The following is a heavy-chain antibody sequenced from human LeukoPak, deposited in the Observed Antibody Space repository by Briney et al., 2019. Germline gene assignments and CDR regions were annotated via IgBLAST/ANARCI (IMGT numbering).Heavy chain of an antibody. Sequence: GGSLRLSCAASGFTFSDYYMSWIRQAPGKGLEWVSYISSSSYTNYADSVKGRFTISRDNAKNSLYLQMNSLRVEDTAVYYCARDPLAAAGDYYYGMDVWGQGTTVTVSS. CDR2: ISSSSYT. CDR3: ARDPLAAAGDYYYGMDV. J-gene: IGHJ6*02. D-gene: IGHD6-13*01. V-gene: IGHV3-11*06. CDR1: GFTFSDYY.